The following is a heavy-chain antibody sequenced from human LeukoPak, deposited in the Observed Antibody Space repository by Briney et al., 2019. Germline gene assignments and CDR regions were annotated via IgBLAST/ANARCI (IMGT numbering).Heavy chain of an antibody. CDR3: ARDKRHSPGRYFDP. Sequence: PSETLSLTCSVSGDSISTYHWNWIRKPPGKGLEWIGYMQSTGISKYNPSLKSRVNIFVDTSKNQFVLNLRSVTAADTAVYYCARDKRHSPGRYFDPWGQGMLVTVSS. J-gene: IGHJ4*02. CDR2: MQSTGIS. V-gene: IGHV4-59*01. D-gene: IGHD1-1*01. CDR1: GDSISTYH.